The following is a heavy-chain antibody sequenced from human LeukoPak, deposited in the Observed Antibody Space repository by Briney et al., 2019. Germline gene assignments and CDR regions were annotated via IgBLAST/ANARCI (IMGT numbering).Heavy chain of an antibody. Sequence: GGSLRLSCAASGFTFSSYAMSWVRQAPGKGLEWVSAISGSGGSTYYADSVKGRFTISRDNSKNTLYPQMNSLRAEDTAVYYCLPVLRYFDWGPFAFDYWGQGTLVTVSS. CDR3: LPVLRYFDWGPFAFDY. CDR2: ISGSGGST. CDR1: GFTFSSYA. J-gene: IGHJ4*02. D-gene: IGHD3-9*01. V-gene: IGHV3-23*01.